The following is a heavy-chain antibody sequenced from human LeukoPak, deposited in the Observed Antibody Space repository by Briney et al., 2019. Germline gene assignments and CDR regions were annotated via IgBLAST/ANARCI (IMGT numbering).Heavy chain of an antibody. J-gene: IGHJ5*02. Sequence: ASVKVSCKASGYTFTSYDINWVRQATGQGLEWMGWMKPNTGDTGYAQKFQGRVTMTRNTSTGTAYMELSSLTSEDTAVYYCARMHYYDTIIPNWFDPWGQGTLVTVSS. V-gene: IGHV1-8*01. CDR3: ARMHYYDTIIPNWFDP. CDR1: GYTFTSYD. CDR2: MKPNTGDT. D-gene: IGHD3-22*01.